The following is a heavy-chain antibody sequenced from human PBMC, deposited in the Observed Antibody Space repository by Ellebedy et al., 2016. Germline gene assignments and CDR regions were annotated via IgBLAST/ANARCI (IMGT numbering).Heavy chain of an antibody. Sequence: SVKVSXKASGYTFTGYYMHWVRQAPGQGLEWMGGIIPIFGTANYAQKFQGRVTITADESTSTAYMELSSLRSEDTAVYYCASSRITIFGVVIYYMDVWGKGTTVTVSS. CDR3: ASSRITIFGVVIYYMDV. J-gene: IGHJ6*03. CDR2: IIPIFGTA. D-gene: IGHD3-3*01. V-gene: IGHV1-69*13. CDR1: GYTFTGYY.